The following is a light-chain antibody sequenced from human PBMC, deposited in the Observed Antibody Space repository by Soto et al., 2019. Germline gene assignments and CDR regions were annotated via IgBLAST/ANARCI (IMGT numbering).Light chain of an antibody. V-gene: IGKV3-11*01. Sequence: EIVLTQSQATLSLSPGERATLSCGASQSVSSFLAWYQQKPGQAPRLLIYDASNRATGIPARFSGSGSGTDFTLTISSLEPEDFAVYYCQQHSNWPPITFGQGTRLEIK. CDR2: DAS. CDR1: QSVSSF. J-gene: IGKJ5*01. CDR3: QQHSNWPPIT.